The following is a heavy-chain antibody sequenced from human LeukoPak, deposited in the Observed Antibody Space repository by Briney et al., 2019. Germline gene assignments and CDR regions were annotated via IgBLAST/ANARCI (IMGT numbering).Heavy chain of an antibody. CDR2: INPHSGGT. D-gene: IGHD1-1*01. CDR3: ASNGTTKVFDI. CDR1: GYMFTTYY. Sequence: ASVKVSCKTSGYMFTTYYPHWVRQAPGQGLEWMGWINPHSGGTNYAQKFQGRVTMARDMSTSTVYMELSSLRSEDTAVYYCASNGTTKVFDIWGQGTMVTVSS. V-gene: IGHV1-2*02. J-gene: IGHJ3*02.